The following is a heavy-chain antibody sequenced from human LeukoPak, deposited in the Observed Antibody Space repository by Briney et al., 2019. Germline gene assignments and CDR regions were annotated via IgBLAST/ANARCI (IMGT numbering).Heavy chain of an antibody. CDR3: ARTYYSNYVHYFDY. CDR1: GITFSSYG. CDR2: IRYDGSTK. J-gene: IGHJ4*02. Sequence: GGSLRLSCAASGITFSSYGMHWVRQSPGKGLDWVAFIRYDGSTKYYADSVKGRFTISRDNSKNTLYLQMSSLRAEDTAVYYCARTYYSNYVHYFDYWGQGTLVTVSS. D-gene: IGHD4-11*01. V-gene: IGHV3-30*02.